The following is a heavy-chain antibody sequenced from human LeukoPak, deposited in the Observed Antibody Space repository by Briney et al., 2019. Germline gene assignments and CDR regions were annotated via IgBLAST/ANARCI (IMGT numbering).Heavy chain of an antibody. V-gene: IGHV4-34*01. Sequence: SETLSLTCAVYGGSFSGYYWSWIRQPPGKGLEWIGEINHSGSTNYNPYLKSRVTISVDTSKNQFSLKLSSVTAADTAVYYCARGGYDILTGSAKYYFDYWGQGTLVTVSS. D-gene: IGHD3-9*01. CDR3: ARGGYDILTGSAKYYFDY. CDR2: INHSGST. CDR1: GGSFSGYY. J-gene: IGHJ4*02.